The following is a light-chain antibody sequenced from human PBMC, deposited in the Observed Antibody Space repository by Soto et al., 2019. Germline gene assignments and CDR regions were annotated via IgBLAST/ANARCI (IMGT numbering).Light chain of an antibody. J-gene: IGKJ4*01. Sequence: DIQMTQSPSSLSASIGDTVTITCRASQSIASFLNWLQLKPGKAPKLLISDTSTLQSGVPSRLSGGGSGTEFTLTIRSLQPEDSALYFCLQDYSPLLAFGAGTRVEIK. CDR3: LQDYSPLLA. CDR1: QSIASF. V-gene: IGKV1-39*01. CDR2: DTS.